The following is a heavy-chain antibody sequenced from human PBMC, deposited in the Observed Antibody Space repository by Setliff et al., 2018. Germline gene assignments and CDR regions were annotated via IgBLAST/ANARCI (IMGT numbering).Heavy chain of an antibody. J-gene: IGHJ3*02. Sequence: TSETLSLTCTVSGGSISSGDYYWSWIRQPPGKGLEWIGYIYYSGSTYYNPSLKSRVTISVDTSKNQFSLKLSSVTAADTAVYCCARGVWFGELLQAFDIWGQGTMVTVSS. CDR2: IYYSGST. CDR3: ARGVWFGELLQAFDI. V-gene: IGHV4-30-4*08. D-gene: IGHD3-10*01. CDR1: GGSISSGDYY.